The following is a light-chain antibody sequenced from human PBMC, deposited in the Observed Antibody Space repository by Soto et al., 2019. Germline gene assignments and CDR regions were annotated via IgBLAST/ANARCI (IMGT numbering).Light chain of an antibody. J-gene: IGKJ1*01. V-gene: IGKV1-5*03. CDR1: QSIGSW. CDR2: KAS. CDR3: QQYFSYPWA. Sequence: DIQMTQSPSTLSASVGDRVTITCRASQSIGSWLAWYQQKPGRAPTLLLSKASSLQSGVPSRFSGSGSGTEFTLTLSSLQPGDFAIYYCQQYFSYPWAFGPGTKLDIK.